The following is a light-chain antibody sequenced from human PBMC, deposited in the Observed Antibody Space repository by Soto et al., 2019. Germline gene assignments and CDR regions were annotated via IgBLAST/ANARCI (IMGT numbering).Light chain of an antibody. V-gene: IGKV3-20*01. CDR3: QQYGSSLRIT. Sequence: EIVLTQSPGTLSLSPGERATLSCRASQSVSSSYLAWYQQKPGQAPRLLIYGASSRATGIPDRFSGSGSGTDLTLTISRLEPEDFAVYYCQQYGSSLRITFGPGTKVDIK. CDR2: GAS. J-gene: IGKJ3*01. CDR1: QSVSSSY.